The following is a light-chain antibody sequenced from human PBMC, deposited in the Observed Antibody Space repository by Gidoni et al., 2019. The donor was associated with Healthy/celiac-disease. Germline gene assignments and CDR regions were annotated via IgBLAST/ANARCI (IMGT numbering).Light chain of an antibody. V-gene: IGKV3-11*01. J-gene: IGKJ4*01. CDR3: QQRSNWPLT. Sequence: EIVWTQSPATPSLSPGERATLSCRASQSVSSYLAWYHQNPGQAPRRLIYDTSNRATGIPARFSGSGSGTDFTLTIISLEPEDFAVYYCQQRSNWPLTFGGGTKVEIK. CDR2: DTS. CDR1: QSVSSY.